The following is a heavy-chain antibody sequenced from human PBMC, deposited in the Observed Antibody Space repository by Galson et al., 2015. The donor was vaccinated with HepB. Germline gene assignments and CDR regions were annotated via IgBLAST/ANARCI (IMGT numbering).Heavy chain of an antibody. J-gene: IGHJ5*02. CDR2: TYYRSKWYN. Sequence: CAISGDSVSSNSAAWNWIRQSPSRGLEWLGRTYYRSKWYNDYAVSVKSRITINPDTSKNQFSLQLNSVTPEDTAVYYCASERDSSGENWFDPWGQGTLVTVSS. CDR1: GDSVSSNSAA. V-gene: IGHV6-1*01. D-gene: IGHD3-22*01. CDR3: ASERDSSGENWFDP.